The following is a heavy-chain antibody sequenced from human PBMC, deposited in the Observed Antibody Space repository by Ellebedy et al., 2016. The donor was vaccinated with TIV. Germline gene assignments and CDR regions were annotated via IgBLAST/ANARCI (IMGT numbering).Heavy chain of an antibody. Sequence: GESLKISCAASGFTFSSYSMNWVRQAPGKGLEWVSYISSSSSTIYYADSVKGRFTISRDNAKNSLYLQMNSLRDEDTAVYYCARAITMVRGPEGMDVWGQGTTVTVSS. V-gene: IGHV3-48*02. D-gene: IGHD3-10*01. J-gene: IGHJ6*02. CDR2: ISSSSSTI. CDR3: ARAITMVRGPEGMDV. CDR1: GFTFSSYS.